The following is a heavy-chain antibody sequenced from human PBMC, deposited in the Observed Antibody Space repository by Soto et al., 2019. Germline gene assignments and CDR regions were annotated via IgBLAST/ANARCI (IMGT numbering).Heavy chain of an antibody. D-gene: IGHD3-10*01. J-gene: IGHJ4*02. CDR3: AKKVNSGPGSQYFDY. V-gene: IGHV3-48*03. CDR1: GFTFSNYE. Sequence: PGGSLRLSCVASGFTFSNYEINWVRQAPGKGLEWVSYISSGGGMTSYADSVKGRFTISRDNARNSLYLQMDSLGVEDTAIYYCAKKVNSGPGSQYFDYWGQGTLVTVSS. CDR2: ISSGGGMT.